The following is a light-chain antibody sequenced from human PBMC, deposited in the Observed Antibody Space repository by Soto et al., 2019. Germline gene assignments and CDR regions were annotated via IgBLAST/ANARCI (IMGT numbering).Light chain of an antibody. Sequence: QSALTQPASVSGSPGQSITISCTGTSADIGGYKYVSWYQHHPGRAPKLIIYEVSIRPSGISNRFSGSKSGNTASLTISGLQAEDEADYYCNSYTSSNTLVFGTGTQLTVL. CDR1: SADIGGYKY. J-gene: IGLJ1*01. CDR2: EVS. V-gene: IGLV2-14*01. CDR3: NSYTSSNTLV.